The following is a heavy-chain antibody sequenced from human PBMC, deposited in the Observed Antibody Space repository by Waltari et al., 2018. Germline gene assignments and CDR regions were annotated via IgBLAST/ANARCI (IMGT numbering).Heavy chain of an antibody. CDR1: GGSISSHY. CDR3: ARDKPQTGPHYGMDV. J-gene: IGHJ6*02. CDR2: IYYSGST. D-gene: IGHD7-27*01. Sequence: QVQLQESGPGLVKPSETLSLTCTVSGGSISSHYWSLIRQPPGKGLAWIGYIYYSGSTNDIPSLKRRVTISVDTSKNQYSLKLSSGTAADTAVYYCARDKPQTGPHYGMDVWGQGTTVTVSS. V-gene: IGHV4-59*11.